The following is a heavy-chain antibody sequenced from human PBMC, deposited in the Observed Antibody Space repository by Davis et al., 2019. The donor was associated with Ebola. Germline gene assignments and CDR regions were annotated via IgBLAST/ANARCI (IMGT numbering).Heavy chain of an antibody. V-gene: IGHV3-23*01. D-gene: IGHD6-13*01. CDR2: ISGSGGST. J-gene: IGHJ6*04. CDR3: ARVGAATAAGSSGYYYGMDV. Sequence: GGSLRLSCTDSVITFSSYAMTWVRQAPGKGLEWVSAISGSGGSTYYADSVKGRFTISRDNAKNSLYLQMNSLTAEDTAVYYCARVGAATAAGSSGYYYGMDVWGKGTTVTVSS. CDR1: VITFSSYA.